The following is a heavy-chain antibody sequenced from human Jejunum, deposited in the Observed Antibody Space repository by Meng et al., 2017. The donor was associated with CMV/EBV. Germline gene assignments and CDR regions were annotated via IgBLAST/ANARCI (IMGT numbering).Heavy chain of an antibody. CDR2: IDAKNDNT. Sequence: SCKASGYTFSNYGITWVRQAPGQRLEWMGWIDAKNDNTNYAQKFQGRVTMTTDTSTTTVYMELKSLISDDTAVYYCARENGYNLYWGQGTLVIVSS. CDR1: GYTFSNYG. D-gene: IGHD5-24*01. V-gene: IGHV1-18*01. CDR3: ARENGYNLY. J-gene: IGHJ4*02.